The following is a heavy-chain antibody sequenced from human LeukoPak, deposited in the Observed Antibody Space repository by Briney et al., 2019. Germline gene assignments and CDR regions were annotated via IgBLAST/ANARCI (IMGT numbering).Heavy chain of an antibody. D-gene: IGHD1-1*01. J-gene: IGHJ6*03. CDR2: INHSGST. Sequence: PSETLSLTCAVYGGSFSGYYWSWTRQPPGKGLEWIGEINHSGSTNYNPSLKSRVTISVDTSKNQFSLKLSSVTAADTAVYYCARGHWNEYYYYYMDVWGKGTTVTVSS. V-gene: IGHV4-34*01. CDR3: ARGHWNEYYYYYMDV. CDR1: GGSFSGYY.